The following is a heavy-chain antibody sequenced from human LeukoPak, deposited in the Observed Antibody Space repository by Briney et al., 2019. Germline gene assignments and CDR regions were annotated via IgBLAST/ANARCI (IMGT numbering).Heavy chain of an antibody. CDR3: ARDYRGFTPGWFDD. D-gene: IGHD3-16*02. Sequence: PSETLSLTCTVSGGSISSYYWSCLRQPPGKGLEWIGCVYDSGSTIYNPSLRRRVTMSLDTSRSQFSLKLSSVTAADTAVYFCARDYRGFTPGWFDDWGQGTLVTVS. CDR2: VYDSGST. J-gene: IGHJ4*02. CDR1: GGSISSYY. V-gene: IGHV4-59*01.